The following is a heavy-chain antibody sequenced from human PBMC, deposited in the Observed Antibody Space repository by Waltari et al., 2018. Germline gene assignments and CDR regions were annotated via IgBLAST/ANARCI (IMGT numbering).Heavy chain of an antibody. Sequence: QVQLQESGPGLVKPSETLSLTCTVSGGSISSYYWSWIRQPPGKGLGLIGYIYYSGSTNSHPSLKRRVTRSVDTSKTQFSLKLSSVTAADTAVYYCARSGYSSGPAYFQHWVQGTLVTVSS. CDR1: GGSISSYY. V-gene: IGHV4-59*01. CDR3: ARSGYSSGPAYFQH. D-gene: IGHD6-19*01. J-gene: IGHJ1*01. CDR2: IYYSGST.